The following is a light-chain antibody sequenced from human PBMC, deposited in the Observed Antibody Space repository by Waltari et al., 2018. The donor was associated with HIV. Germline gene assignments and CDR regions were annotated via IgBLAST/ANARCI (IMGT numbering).Light chain of an antibody. CDR1: SSDVGGYNY. V-gene: IGLV2-8*01. Sequence: QSALTQPPSASGSPGQSVTISCTGTSSDVGGYNYVSWYQQHPGNAPKLIIYEVTERPSGVPDRFSGSKSGNTASLTVSGRQAEDEADYYCSSYAGSNKLVFGGGTKLTVV. CDR3: SSYAGSNKLV. J-gene: IGLJ2*01. CDR2: EVT.